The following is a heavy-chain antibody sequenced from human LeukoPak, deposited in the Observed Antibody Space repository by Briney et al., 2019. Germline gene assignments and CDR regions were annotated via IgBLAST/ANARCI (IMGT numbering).Heavy chain of an antibody. V-gene: IGHV4-39*01. CDR2: IYYRGDT. J-gene: IGHJ4*02. Sequence: SETLSLTCTVSGGSISSSSCLWGWIRQPPGKGLEWIGNIYYRGDTYYNPSLKSRVTMSVDTSKNQFSLKLSSVTAADTAVYYCARHQNTALVTAVLDYWGQGTLVTVSS. CDR3: ARHQNTALVTAVLDY. D-gene: IGHD5-18*01. CDR1: GGSISSSSCL.